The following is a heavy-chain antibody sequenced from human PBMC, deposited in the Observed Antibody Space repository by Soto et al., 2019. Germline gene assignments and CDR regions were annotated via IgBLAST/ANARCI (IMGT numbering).Heavy chain of an antibody. J-gene: IGHJ4*02. Sequence: GGSLRLSCAASGFTFSSYAMHWVRQAPGKGLEWVAVISYDGSNKYYADSVKGRFTISRDNSKNTLYLQMNSLRAEDTAVYYCARDPSNGKFCGGDCYHDYWGQGTLVTVSS. CDR1: GFTFSSYA. CDR3: ARDPSNGKFCGGDCYHDY. CDR2: ISYDGSNK. V-gene: IGHV3-30-3*01. D-gene: IGHD2-21*02.